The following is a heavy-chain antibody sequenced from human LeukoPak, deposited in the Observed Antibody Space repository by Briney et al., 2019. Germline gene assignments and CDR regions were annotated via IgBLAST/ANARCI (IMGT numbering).Heavy chain of an antibody. CDR1: GFTFSTFA. J-gene: IGHJ3*02. CDR2: ISSSSSYI. Sequence: GGSLRLSCAASGFTFSTFAMNWVRQAPGKGLEWVSSISSSSSYIYYADSVKGRFTISRDNAKNSLYLQMNSLRAGDTAVYYCARDATPRGITMIVVAPPDAFDIWGQGTMVTVSS. D-gene: IGHD3-22*01. CDR3: ARDATPRGITMIVVAPPDAFDI. V-gene: IGHV3-21*01.